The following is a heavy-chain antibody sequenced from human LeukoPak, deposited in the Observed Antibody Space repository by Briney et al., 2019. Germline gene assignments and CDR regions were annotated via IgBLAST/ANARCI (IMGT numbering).Heavy chain of an antibody. Sequence: SETLSLTCAVYGGSFSGYYWSWIRQPPGKGLEWIGYIYYSGSTNYNPSLKSRVTISVDTSKNQFSLKLSSVTAADTAVYYCARNYGSGWYYYYMDVWGKGTTVTISS. CDR2: IYYSGST. V-gene: IGHV4-59*01. CDR3: ARNYGSGWYYYYMDV. J-gene: IGHJ6*03. CDR1: GGSFSGYY. D-gene: IGHD3-10*01.